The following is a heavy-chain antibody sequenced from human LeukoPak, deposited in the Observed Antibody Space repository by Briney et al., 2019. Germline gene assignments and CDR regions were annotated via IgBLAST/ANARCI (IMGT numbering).Heavy chain of an antibody. CDR1: GGSFSGYY. J-gene: IGHJ3*02. CDR2: INHSGST. D-gene: IGHD1-26*01. CDR3: ARDPWLGVGANSAFDM. Sequence: PSETLSLTCAVYGGSFSGYYWSWIRQPPGKGLEWIGEINHSGSTNYNPSLKSRVTISEDTSKNQFSLKLSSVTAADTAVYYCARDPWLGVGANSAFDMWGQGTRVTVSS. V-gene: IGHV4-34*01.